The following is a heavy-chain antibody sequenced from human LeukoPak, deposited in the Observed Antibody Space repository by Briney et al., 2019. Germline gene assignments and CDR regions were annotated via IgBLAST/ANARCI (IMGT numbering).Heavy chain of an antibody. J-gene: IGHJ4*02. CDR2: INHSGST. D-gene: IGHD5-12*01. CDR3: ARASRAARRLGGYDWRY. V-gene: IGHV4-34*01. Sequence: PSETLSLTCAVYGGSFSGYYWSWIRQPPGKGLEWIGEINHSGSTNYNPSLKSRVTISVDTSKNQFSLKLSSVTAADTAVYYCARASRAARRLGGYDWRYWGQGTLVTVSS. CDR1: GGSFSGYY.